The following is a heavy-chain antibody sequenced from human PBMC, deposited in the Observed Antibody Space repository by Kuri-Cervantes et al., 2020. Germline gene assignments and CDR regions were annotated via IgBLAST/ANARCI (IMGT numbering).Heavy chain of an antibody. CDR3: ARVLNEVSSYGYRYYFDY. V-gene: IGHV4-34*01. D-gene: IGHD5-18*01. Sequence: SETLSLTCAVYGGTFSGYYWNWIRQPPGKGLEWIGEINHSGSTNYNPSLKSRVIISVDTSKNQFSLKLSSVTAADTAVYYCARVLNEVSSYGYRYYFDYWGQGTLVTVSS. CDR1: GGTFSGYY. CDR2: INHSGST. J-gene: IGHJ4*02.